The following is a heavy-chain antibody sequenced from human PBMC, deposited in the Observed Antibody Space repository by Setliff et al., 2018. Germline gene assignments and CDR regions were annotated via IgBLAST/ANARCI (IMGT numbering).Heavy chain of an antibody. J-gene: IGHJ4*02. CDR1: GGMSGTYS. V-gene: IGHV1-69*13. CDR3: ARDGAYCSGGSCYSFDY. Sequence: GASVKVSCKASGGMSGTYSISWVRQAPGQGLEWMGAIIPIFGTPNYARKFQDRVTITAGVSTSTAYMELSSLRSDDTAVYYCARDGAYCSGGSCYSFDYWGQGTPVTVSS. CDR2: IIPIFGTP. D-gene: IGHD2-15*01.